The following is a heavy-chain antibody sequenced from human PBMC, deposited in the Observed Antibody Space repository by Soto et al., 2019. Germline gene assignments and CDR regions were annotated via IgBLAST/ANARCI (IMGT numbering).Heavy chain of an antibody. CDR2: IKDDGSER. V-gene: IGHV3-7*03. J-gene: IGHJ4*02. CDR3: ARDVGPVTIFGEALSGYFDF. CDR1: GFSFGSYW. D-gene: IGHD3-3*01. Sequence: GGSLRLSCAVSGFSFGSYWMSWVRQAPGKGLEWLASIKDDGSERYYLDSVKGRFTISRDNAKDSLSLQMNSLRGEDTAFYYCARDVGPVTIFGEALSGYFDFWGQGTLVTVSS.